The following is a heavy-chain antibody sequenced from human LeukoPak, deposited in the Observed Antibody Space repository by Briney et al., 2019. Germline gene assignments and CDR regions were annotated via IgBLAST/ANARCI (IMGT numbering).Heavy chain of an antibody. V-gene: IGHV1-8*01. CDR3: ARARFGEQWLVSFYYYYMDV. Sequence: ASVKVSCKASGNTFTSYDINWVRQATGQGLEWMGWMNPNSGNTGYAQKFQGRVTMTRNNSISTAYMELSSLRSEDTAVYYCARARFGEQWLVSFYYYYMDVWGKGTTVTVSS. D-gene: IGHD6-19*01. CDR1: GNTFTSYD. CDR2: MNPNSGNT. J-gene: IGHJ6*03.